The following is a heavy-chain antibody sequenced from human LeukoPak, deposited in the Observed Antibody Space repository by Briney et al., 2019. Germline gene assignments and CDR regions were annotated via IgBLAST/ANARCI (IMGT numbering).Heavy chain of an antibody. J-gene: IGHJ4*02. CDR2: ISGDNGNT. CDR1: GYTFSTYG. Sequence: ASVKASCKASGYTFSTYGIAWVRQAPGQGLEWMGWISGDNGNTNYAQKFQGRVTMTTDTTTTTVYMELRSLTSDDTAVYYCARDGYFDYWGQGTLVTVSS. CDR3: ARDGYFDY. V-gene: IGHV1-18*01.